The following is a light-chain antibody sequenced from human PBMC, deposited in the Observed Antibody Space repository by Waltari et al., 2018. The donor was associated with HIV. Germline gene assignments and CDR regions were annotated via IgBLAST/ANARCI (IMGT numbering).Light chain of an antibody. Sequence: QSVLTQPPSVSGAPGQRVTISCTGRSSNIRAGYDVHWYQQLPGTAPKLLSYGNSNRPSGVPDRFSGSKSGTSASLAITGLQAEDEADYYCQSYDSSLSGSVFGGGTKLTVL. CDR1: SSNIRAGYD. CDR3: QSYDSSLSGSV. V-gene: IGLV1-40*01. J-gene: IGLJ2*01. CDR2: GNS.